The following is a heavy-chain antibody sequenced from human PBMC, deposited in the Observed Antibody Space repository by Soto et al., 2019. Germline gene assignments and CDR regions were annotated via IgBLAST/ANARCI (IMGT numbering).Heavy chain of an antibody. J-gene: IGHJ3*02. D-gene: IGHD3-22*01. V-gene: IGHV1-69*13. CDR2: IIPIFGTA. CDR3: AFRKDYYDSRGYYVHAFDI. Sequence: SVKVSCKASGGTFSSYAISWVRQAPGQGLDWMGGIIPIFGTANYAEKFQGRVTITADEYTITAYMELSSLRSEDTAVYYCAFRKDYYDSRGYYVHAFDIWGQGTMVTVSS. CDR1: GGTFSSYA.